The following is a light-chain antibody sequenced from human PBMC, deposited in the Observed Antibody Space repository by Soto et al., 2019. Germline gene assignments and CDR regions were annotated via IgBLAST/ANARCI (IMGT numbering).Light chain of an antibody. J-gene: IGKJ1*01. CDR1: QSVGSNY. CDR2: AAS. Sequence: EIVLTQSPGTLSLSPGERATLSCRASQSVGSNYLDWYQQKPGQAPRILVFAASSSVAGIPDRFSGSGSGSDFTRTISRLEPEDFAVYYCQQYGTSPWTFGQGTKVEIK. CDR3: QQYGTSPWT. V-gene: IGKV3-20*01.